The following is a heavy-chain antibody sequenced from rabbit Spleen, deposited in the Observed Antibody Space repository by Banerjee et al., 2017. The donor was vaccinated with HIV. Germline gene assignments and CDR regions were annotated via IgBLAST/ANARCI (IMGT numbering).Heavy chain of an antibody. CDR1: GFSFSSNW. J-gene: IGHJ6*01. V-gene: IGHV1S40*01. Sequence: QSLEESGGDLVKPGASLTLTCTVSGFSFSSNWICWVRQAPGKGLEWIACIDAGSSGFTYFATWAKGRFAISKTSSTTVTLQMTRLTAADTATYFCARDTSSSFSSYGMDLWGPGTLVTVS. CDR3: ARDTSSSFSSYGMDL. CDR2: IDAGSSGFT. D-gene: IGHD1-1*01.